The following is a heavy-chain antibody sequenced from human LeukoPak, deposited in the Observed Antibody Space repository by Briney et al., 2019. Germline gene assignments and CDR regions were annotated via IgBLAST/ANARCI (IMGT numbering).Heavy chain of an antibody. Sequence: GASVKVSCKASGYTFTSYYMHWVRQAPGQGLEWMGIINPSGGSTSYAQKFQGRVTMTRDTSTSTVYMELSSLRSEDTAVYYCARAGNYGSGSYYLDYWGQGTLVTVFS. CDR3: ARAGNYGSGSYYLDY. CDR2: INPSGGST. J-gene: IGHJ4*02. D-gene: IGHD3-10*01. CDR1: GYTFTSYY. V-gene: IGHV1-46*03.